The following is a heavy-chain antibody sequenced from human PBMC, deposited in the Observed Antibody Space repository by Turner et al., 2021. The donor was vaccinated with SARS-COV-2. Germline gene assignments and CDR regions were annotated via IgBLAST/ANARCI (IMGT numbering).Heavy chain of an antibody. CDR1: GASIGSSRNY. J-gene: IGHJ5*02. Sequence: QLQLQESGPGLVKASETLSLTCTVSGASIGSSRNYWGWIRQHPGKGLEWIGSIKYSGRTYYKSSLKSRVTISVDTSKNQISLKLSTVTAADTAKYYCARHDSRITNIIVVPRNWFDPWGQGTLVTVSS. CDR2: IKYSGRT. CDR3: ARHDSRITNIIVVPRNWFDP. D-gene: IGHD3-22*01. V-gene: IGHV4-39*01.